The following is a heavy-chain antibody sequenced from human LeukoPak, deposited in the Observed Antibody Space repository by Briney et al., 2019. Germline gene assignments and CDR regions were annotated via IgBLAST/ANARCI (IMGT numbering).Heavy chain of an antibody. D-gene: IGHD3-16*02. CDR3: ARERMITFGGVIVNYFDY. Sequence: GGSLRLSCAASGFTFSSYEMNWVRQAPGKGLEWVSYVSSSGSTICYADSVKGRFTISRDNAKNSLYLQMNSLRAEDTAVYYCARERMITFGGVIVNYFDYWGQGTLVTVSS. CDR2: VSSSGSTI. V-gene: IGHV3-48*03. CDR1: GFTFSSYE. J-gene: IGHJ4*02.